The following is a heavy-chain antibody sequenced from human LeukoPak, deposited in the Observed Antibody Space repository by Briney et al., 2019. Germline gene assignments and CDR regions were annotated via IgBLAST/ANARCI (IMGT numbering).Heavy chain of an antibody. Sequence: PGGSLRLSCAASGFTFSSYGMSWVRQAPGKGLEWVSIISGTAFSTYYADSVRGRFTISRDNSKNTLYLQMNSLRAEDTAVYYCAKDTGSGYDYFSYYFDYWGQGTPVTVSS. J-gene: IGHJ4*02. CDR3: AKDTGSGYDYFSYYFDY. CDR2: ISGTAFST. D-gene: IGHD5-12*01. CDR1: GFTFSSYG. V-gene: IGHV3-23*01.